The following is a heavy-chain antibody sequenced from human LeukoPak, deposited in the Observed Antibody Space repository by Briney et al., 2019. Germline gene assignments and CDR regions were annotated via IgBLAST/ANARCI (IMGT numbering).Heavy chain of an antibody. V-gene: IGHV3-7*01. D-gene: IGHD5-24*01. Sequence: GGSLRLSCAASGFTFSSYWMSWVRQAPGKGLEWVANIKQDGSEKYYVDSVKGRFTISRDNAKNSLYLQMNSLRAEDTAVYYCARAVGMDHYYYYYYMDVWGKGTTVTVSS. CDR2: IKQDGSEK. CDR1: GFTFSSYW. J-gene: IGHJ6*03. CDR3: ARAVGMDHYYYYYYMDV.